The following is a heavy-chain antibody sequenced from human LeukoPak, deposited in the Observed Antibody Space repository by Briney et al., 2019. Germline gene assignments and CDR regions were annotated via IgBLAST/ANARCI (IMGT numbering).Heavy chain of an antibody. CDR2: ISSSSSYI. D-gene: IGHD3-22*01. V-gene: IGHV3-21*01. CDR1: GFTFSSYS. Sequence: GGSLRLSCAASGFTFSSYSMNWVRQAPGKGLEWVSSISSSSSYIYYADSVKGRFTNSRDNAKNSLYLQMNSLRAEDTAVYYCARAPYYYDSSGYYYYAFDIWGQGTMVTVSS. CDR3: ARAPYYYDSSGYYYYAFDI. J-gene: IGHJ3*02.